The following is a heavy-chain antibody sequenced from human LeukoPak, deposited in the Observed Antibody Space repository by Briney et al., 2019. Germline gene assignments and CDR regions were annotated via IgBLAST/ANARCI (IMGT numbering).Heavy chain of an antibody. D-gene: IGHD1-26*01. CDR2: INHSGST. CDR3: SSESASGGDY. CDR1: GGSFSGYY. J-gene: IGHJ4*02. V-gene: IGHV4-34*01. Sequence: SETLSLTCAVYGGSFSGYYWSWIRQPPGKGLEWIGEINHSGSTNYNPSLKSRVTISVDTSKNQFSLKLSSVTAADTAVYYCSSESASGGDYWGQGTLVTVSS.